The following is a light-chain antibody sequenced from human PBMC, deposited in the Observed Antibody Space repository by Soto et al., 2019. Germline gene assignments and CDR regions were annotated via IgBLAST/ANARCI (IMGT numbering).Light chain of an antibody. J-gene: IGLJ1*01. Sequence: QSVLTQPPSVSAAPGQKVTISCFGSSSNIGDNFVSWYQQLPGTAPKILIYDNNKRPSGIPDRFSGSKSGTSATLGITGLQTGDEADYYCGTWDSSLSEPYVFGTGTKVTVL. V-gene: IGLV1-51*01. CDR2: DNN. CDR3: GTWDSSLSEPYV. CDR1: SSNIGDNF.